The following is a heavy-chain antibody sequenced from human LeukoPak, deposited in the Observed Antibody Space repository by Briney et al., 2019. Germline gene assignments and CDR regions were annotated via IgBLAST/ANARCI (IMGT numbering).Heavy chain of an antibody. V-gene: IGHV1-18*01. CDR3: ARAICSSTSCYWTDY. Sequence: ASVKVSCKASGYTFTSYGISWVRQAPGQGLEWMGWISAYNGNTNYGQKLQGRVTMTTDTSTSTAYMELRSLRSDDTAVYYCARAICSSTSCYWTDYWGQGTLVTVSS. CDR2: ISAYNGNT. D-gene: IGHD2-2*01. CDR1: GYTFTSYG. J-gene: IGHJ4*02.